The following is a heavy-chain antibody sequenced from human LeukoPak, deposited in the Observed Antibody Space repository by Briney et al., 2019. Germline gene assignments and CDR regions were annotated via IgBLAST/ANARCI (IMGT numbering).Heavy chain of an antibody. Sequence: GGSLRLSCAASGFTFSSYSMSWVRQAPGKGLEWVGRIKSDGGTTDYAAPVKGRFSISRDDSKNTLYLQMNSLEAEDTAVYYCATDLGDYGDYVRCWGQGALVTVSS. CDR2: IKSDGGTT. J-gene: IGHJ4*02. D-gene: IGHD4-17*01. CDR1: GFTFSSYS. V-gene: IGHV3-15*01. CDR3: ATDLGDYGDYVRC.